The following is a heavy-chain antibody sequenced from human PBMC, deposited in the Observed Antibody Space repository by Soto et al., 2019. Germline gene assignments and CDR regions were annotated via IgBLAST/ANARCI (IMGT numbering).Heavy chain of an antibody. Sequence: PSQTLSLTCAISGDSVSNKSAAWNWIRQSPSRGLEWLGRIYYRSNWYTDYALAVRSRITINPDTSKNQFSLKLSSVTAADTAVYYCARGVTLVRGVIHTPYFDYWGQGALVTVSS. D-gene: IGHD3-10*01. CDR3: ARGVTLVRGVIHTPYFDY. CDR1: GDSVSNKSAA. CDR2: IYYRSNWYT. J-gene: IGHJ4*02. V-gene: IGHV6-1*01.